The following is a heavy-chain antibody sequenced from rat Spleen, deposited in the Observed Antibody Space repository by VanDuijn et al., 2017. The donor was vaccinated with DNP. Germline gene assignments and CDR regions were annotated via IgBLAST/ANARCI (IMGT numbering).Heavy chain of an antibody. CDR3: ERGGDGYDY. V-gene: IGHV5-7*01. J-gene: IGHJ2*01. CDR2: ISYDGLTT. Sequence: EVQLVESGGGLVQPGRSLKLSCAVSRITFSDHNMAWVRQAPKKGLEWVATISYDGLTTYYRDSVKGRFTISRENAKSTLYLQVDSLRSEDTATYYCERGGDGYDYWGQGVMVTVSS. CDR1: RITFSDHN. D-gene: IGHD1-12*03.